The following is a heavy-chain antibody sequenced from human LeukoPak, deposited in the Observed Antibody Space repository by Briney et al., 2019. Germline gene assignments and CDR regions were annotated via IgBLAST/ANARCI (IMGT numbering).Heavy chain of an antibody. D-gene: IGHD1-14*01. CDR2: ISSSSSTI. CDR3: ARDLSGLDY. Sequence: GGSLRFSCSGSGFTFSSYSMNWVRQAPGKGLEWVSYISSSSSTIYYADSVKGRFTISRDNAKNSLYLQMNSLRAEDTAVYYCARDLSGLDYWGQGTLVTVSS. CDR1: GFTFSSYS. J-gene: IGHJ4*02. V-gene: IGHV3-48*01.